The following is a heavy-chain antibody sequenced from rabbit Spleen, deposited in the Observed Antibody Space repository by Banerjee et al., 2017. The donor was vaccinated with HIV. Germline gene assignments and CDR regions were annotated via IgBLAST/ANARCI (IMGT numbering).Heavy chain of an antibody. V-gene: IGHV1S40*01. CDR2: IYTGGSGGI. CDR3: GRSSYAGYAGYGYGTNL. J-gene: IGHJ4*01. D-gene: IGHD7-1*01. CDR1: GFSFSNKAV. Sequence: QSLEESGGGLVKPEGSLKLSCTASGFSFSNKAVMCWVRQTPGKGLEWIGCIYTGGSGGIYYATWANGRFTVSKTSSTTVTLQMTSLTAADTATYFCGRSSYAGYAGYGYGTNLWGPGTLVTVS.